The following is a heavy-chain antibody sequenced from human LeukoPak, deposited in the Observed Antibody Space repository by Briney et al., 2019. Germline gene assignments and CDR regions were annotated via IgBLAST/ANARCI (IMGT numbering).Heavy chain of an antibody. D-gene: IGHD6-6*01. CDR3: ARRGISSSGVYYGMDV. CDR2: IYPGDSDT. Sequence: GESLKISCKGSGYSFTSYWIGWVRQTPGKGLEWMGIIYPGDSDTRYSPSFQGQVTISADNSISTAYLQWSSLKASDTAMYYCARRGISSSGVYYGMDVWGQGTTVTVSS. J-gene: IGHJ6*02. CDR1: GYSFTSYW. V-gene: IGHV5-51*01.